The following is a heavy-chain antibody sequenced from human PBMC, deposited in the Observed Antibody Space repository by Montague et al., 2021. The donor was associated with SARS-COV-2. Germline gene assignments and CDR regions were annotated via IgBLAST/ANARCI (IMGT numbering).Heavy chain of an antibody. V-gene: IGHV4-34*12. CDR1: GGSFSGYY. D-gene: IGHD2-21*01. CDR2: IIHSGTT. Sequence: SETLSLTCAVYGGSFSGYYWTWIRQSPGKGLEWIAEIIHSGTTNYNFNPSLRSRVTISVDTSKSQFSLKLSSVTAADTGVYYCVRLVPQSLTLIGSRGKSASDYWGQGTLVTVSS. CDR3: VRLVPQSLTLIGSRGKSASDY. J-gene: IGHJ4*02.